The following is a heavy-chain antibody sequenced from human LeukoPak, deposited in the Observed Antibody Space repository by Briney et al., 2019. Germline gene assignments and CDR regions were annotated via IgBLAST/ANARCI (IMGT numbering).Heavy chain of an antibody. J-gene: IGHJ3*02. CDR2: ISSSGSTI. CDR1: GFTFSDYY. Sequence: GGSLRLSCAASGFTFSDYYMNWIRQVPGKGLEWVSYISSSGSTIYYADSVKGRFTISRDNAKNSLYLQMNSLRAEDTAVYYCAREVGMGITIFGVVNDAFDIWGQGTMVTVSS. CDR3: AREVGMGITIFGVVNDAFDI. V-gene: IGHV3-11*04. D-gene: IGHD3-3*01.